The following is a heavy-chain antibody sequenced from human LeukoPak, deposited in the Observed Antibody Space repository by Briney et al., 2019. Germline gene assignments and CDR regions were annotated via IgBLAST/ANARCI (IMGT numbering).Heavy chain of an antibody. Sequence: SETLSLTCAVSGGSISSSNWWSWVRQPPGKGLEWIGEIFHSGSTNYNPSLKSRVTISVDKSKNQFSLKLNSVTAADTAVYYCAREGGPYRPLDYSGQGTLVTVAS. J-gene: IGHJ4*02. V-gene: IGHV4-4*02. CDR1: GGSISSSNW. CDR2: IFHSGST. CDR3: AREGGPYRPLDY.